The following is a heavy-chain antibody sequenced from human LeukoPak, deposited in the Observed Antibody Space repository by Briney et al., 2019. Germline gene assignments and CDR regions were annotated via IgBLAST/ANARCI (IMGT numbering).Heavy chain of an antibody. Sequence: ASVKVSCKVSGYTLTELSMHWVRQAPGKGLEWKGGFDPEDGETIYAQKFQGRVTMTEDTSTDTAYMELSSLRSEDTAVYYCATYDYVWGSNNRYFDYWGQGTLVTVSS. CDR1: GYTLTELS. V-gene: IGHV1-24*01. CDR2: FDPEDGET. D-gene: IGHD3-16*01. J-gene: IGHJ4*02. CDR3: ATYDYVWGSNNRYFDY.